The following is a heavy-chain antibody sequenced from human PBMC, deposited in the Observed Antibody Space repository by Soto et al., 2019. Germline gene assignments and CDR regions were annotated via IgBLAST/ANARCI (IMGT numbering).Heavy chain of an antibody. J-gene: IGHJ6*02. CDR3: ARGVLAAAGPLMAGYYGMDV. CDR2: ISGSGAST. D-gene: IGHD6-13*01. Sequence: EVQLLESGGGLVQPGGSLRLSCAASGFTFSSYAMTWVRQAPGKGLEWVSAISGSGASTYYADSVKGRFTVSRDSSKNTLYLQMNSLRGEDTAIYYCARGVLAAAGPLMAGYYGMDVWGQGTTVTVSS. CDR1: GFTFSSYA. V-gene: IGHV3-23*01.